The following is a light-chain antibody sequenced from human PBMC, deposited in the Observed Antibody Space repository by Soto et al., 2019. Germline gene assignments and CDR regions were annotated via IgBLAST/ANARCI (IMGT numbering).Light chain of an antibody. Sequence: QSALTQPPSASGSPGQSVTISCTGTSGVVGGYNYISWYQQHPGKAPKLMIYEVTKRPSGVPDRFSGSKSGNTASLTVSGLQTEDEADYYCSSFAGTSSLLFGGGTKLTV. CDR1: SGVVGGYNY. J-gene: IGLJ2*01. CDR2: EVT. V-gene: IGLV2-8*01. CDR3: SSFAGTSSLL.